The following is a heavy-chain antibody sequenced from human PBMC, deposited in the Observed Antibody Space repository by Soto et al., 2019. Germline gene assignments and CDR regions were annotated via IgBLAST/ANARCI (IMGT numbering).Heavy chain of an antibody. J-gene: IGHJ4*02. D-gene: IGHD2-15*01. CDR3: ARGRYSPYDFDY. CDR1: GFTFGDHY. Sequence: EVQMVESGGGLVQPGGSLRLSCAASGFTFGDHYMDWVRQAPGKGLEWVGRSRNKANSYTTEYAASVKGRFTISRDDSKNSLYLQMNRLKIEDTAVYYCARGRYSPYDFDYWGQGTLVTVSS. CDR2: SRNKANSYTT. V-gene: IGHV3-72*01.